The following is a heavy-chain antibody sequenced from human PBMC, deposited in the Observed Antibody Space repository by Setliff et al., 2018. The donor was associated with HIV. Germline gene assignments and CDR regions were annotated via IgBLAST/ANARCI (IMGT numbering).Heavy chain of an antibody. Sequence: SVKVSCKAAGYTFSDYNIHWMRQAPGQAFEWMGWMHPNTGAASYAQKFQGRVSMTRDMSISTAYMELARLRSDDSAVYYCARIDPTAYHYHMDVWGKGTTVTVSS. CDR1: GYTFSDYN. CDR3: ARIDPTAYHYHMDV. D-gene: IGHD3-9*01. V-gene: IGHV1-2*02. J-gene: IGHJ6*03. CDR2: MHPNTGAA.